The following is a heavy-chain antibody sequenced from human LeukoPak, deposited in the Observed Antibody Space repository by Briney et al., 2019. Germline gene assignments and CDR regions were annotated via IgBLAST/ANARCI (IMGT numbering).Heavy chain of an antibody. Sequence: SETLSLTCTVSGGSISSYYWSWIRQPPGKGLEWIGYIYYSGSTNYNPSLKSRVTISVDTSKNQFSLKLSSVTAADTAVYYCARVRGSSWYARPRYFDYWGQGTLATVSS. CDR3: ARVRGSSWYARPRYFDY. V-gene: IGHV4-59*01. CDR1: GGSISSYY. CDR2: IYYSGST. J-gene: IGHJ4*02. D-gene: IGHD6-13*01.